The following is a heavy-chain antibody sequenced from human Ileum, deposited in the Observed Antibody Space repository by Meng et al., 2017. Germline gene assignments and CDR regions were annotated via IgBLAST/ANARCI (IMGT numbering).Heavy chain of an antibody. Sequence: QVQLQESGPGLVKPSQTLSLPCTVPGGTLSSAGYYWSWIRQFPGKGLEWIGFIFYTGTTYYNPSLESRVTISVDTSKNQYYLKMNSVTAADTAVYYCARDVMGIRDGAVEDYWGQGTLVTVSS. D-gene: IGHD5-24*01. V-gene: IGHV4-31*03. CDR1: GGTLSSAGYY. CDR2: IFYTGTT. J-gene: IGHJ4*02. CDR3: ARDVMGIRDGAVEDY.